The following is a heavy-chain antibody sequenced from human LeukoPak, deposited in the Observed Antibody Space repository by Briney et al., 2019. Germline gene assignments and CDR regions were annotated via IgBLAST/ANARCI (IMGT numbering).Heavy chain of an antibody. V-gene: IGHV3-30*03. J-gene: IGHJ3*02. D-gene: IGHD6-19*01. Sequence: HPGGSLRLSCAASGFTFSSYGMHWVRQAPGKGLEWVAVISYDGSNKYYADSVKGRFTISKDNSKNTLYLQMNSLRAEDTAVYYCASTSWQWLPRRGGDAFDIWGQGTMVTVSS. CDR1: GFTFSSYG. CDR2: ISYDGSNK. CDR3: ASTSWQWLPRRGGDAFDI.